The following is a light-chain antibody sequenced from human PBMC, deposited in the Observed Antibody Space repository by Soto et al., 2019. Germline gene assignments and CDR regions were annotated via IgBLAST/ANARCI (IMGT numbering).Light chain of an antibody. Sequence: PGERATLSCRASENVRTFVDWYQQRPGQAPRLLIYGASSRAAGIPDRFSGSGSGTDFTLTISRLETEDFAVYYCQQYGSSLTWTFGQGTKVDIK. CDR1: ENVRTF. J-gene: IGKJ1*01. V-gene: IGKV3-20*01. CDR2: GAS. CDR3: QQYGSSLTWT.